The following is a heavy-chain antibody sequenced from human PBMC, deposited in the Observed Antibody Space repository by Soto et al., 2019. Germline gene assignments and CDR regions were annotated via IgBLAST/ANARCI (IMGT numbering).Heavy chain of an antibody. J-gene: IGHJ4*02. CDR3: ARVGYSSGWALLKY. Sequence: QVQLVQSGAEEKKPGASVKVSCKASGYTFTSYAMHWVRQAPGQRLELMGWINAGNGNTKYSQKFQGRVTITRDTSASTAYMELSSLRSEDTAVYYCARVGYSSGWALLKYWGQGTLVTVSS. CDR1: GYTFTSYA. CDR2: INAGNGNT. D-gene: IGHD6-19*01. V-gene: IGHV1-3*05.